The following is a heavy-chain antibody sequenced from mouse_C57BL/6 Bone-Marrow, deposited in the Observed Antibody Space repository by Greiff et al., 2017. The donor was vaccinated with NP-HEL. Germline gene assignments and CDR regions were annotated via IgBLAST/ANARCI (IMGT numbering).Heavy chain of an antibody. CDR2: IYPYNGVS. CDR3: ARGDPYYYGSSTPYAMDY. V-gene: IGHV1-31*01. Sequence: DVQLQESGPELVKPGASVKISCKASGYSFTGYYMHWVKQSHGNILDWIGYIYPYNGVSSYNQKFKGKATLTVDKSSSTAYMELRSLTSEDSAVYYCARGDPYYYGSSTPYAMDYWGQGTSVTVSS. D-gene: IGHD1-1*01. J-gene: IGHJ4*01. CDR1: GYSFTGYY.